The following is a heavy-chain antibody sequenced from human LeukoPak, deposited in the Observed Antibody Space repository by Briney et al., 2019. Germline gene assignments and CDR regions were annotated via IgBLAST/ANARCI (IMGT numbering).Heavy chain of an antibody. CDR3: ARDDSSGYDY. D-gene: IGHD3-22*01. CDR2: TDPSDSYT. J-gene: IGHJ4*02. V-gene: IGHV5-10-1*01. Sequence: LGESLKISCKGSGYSFTNYWISWVRQMPGKGLEWMGRTDPSDSYTNYSPSFQGHVTISTDKSISTAYLQWSSLKASDTAMYYCARDDSSGYDYWGQGTLVTVSS. CDR1: GYSFTNYW.